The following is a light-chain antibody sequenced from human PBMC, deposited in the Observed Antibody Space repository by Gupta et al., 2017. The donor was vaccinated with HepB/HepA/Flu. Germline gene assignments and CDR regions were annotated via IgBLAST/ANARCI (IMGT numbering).Light chain of an antibody. CDR2: DRS. Sequence: EIVLTQSPAALSLSLGERATLSCRASQSVRTYLAWYQQKPGLAPRLLIYDRSNRATGIPARFSGSGSGTDFTLTINSLEPEDFAVYYCQQRDSWPLTFGGGTTVEIK. V-gene: IGKV3-11*01. CDR1: QSVRTY. CDR3: QQRDSWPLT. J-gene: IGKJ4*01.